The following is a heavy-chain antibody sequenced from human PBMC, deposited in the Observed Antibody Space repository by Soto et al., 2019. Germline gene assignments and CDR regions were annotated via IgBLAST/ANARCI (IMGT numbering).Heavy chain of an antibody. CDR2: FHSSGAT. CDR1: GGSISSADYY. CDR3: ASIWFGDFDY. D-gene: IGHD3-10*01. J-gene: IGHJ4*01. V-gene: IGHV4-30-4*01. Sequence: QVQLQESGPGLVKPSQTLSLTCTVSGGSISSADYYWSWIRQSPGKGLEWIGYFHSSGATYKDPSLKSRVTISVDTSKNQISLKLDSVTAADTAVYYCASIWFGDFDYWGHGTLVTVSS.